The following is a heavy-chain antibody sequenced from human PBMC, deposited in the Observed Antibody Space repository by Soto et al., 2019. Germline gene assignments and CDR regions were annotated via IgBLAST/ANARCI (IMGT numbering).Heavy chain of an antibody. J-gene: IGHJ3*02. Sequence: KSXATLSLTSTVSGDSMTISDFLGGWVRQSPGKGLEWIGGIYYSGSAYYNPSLGSRATLSVDTSRNQFLLSVTSVTAADTAVYYCARPLYAHWAFGIWGQGKLVTVSS. V-gene: IGHV4-39*01. CDR2: IYYSGSA. CDR3: ARPLYAHWAFGI. CDR1: GDSMTISDFL. D-gene: IGHD2-2*01.